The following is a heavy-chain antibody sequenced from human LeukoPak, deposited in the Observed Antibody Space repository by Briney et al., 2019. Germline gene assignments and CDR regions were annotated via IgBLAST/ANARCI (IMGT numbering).Heavy chain of an antibody. CDR1: GFTLSTYA. CDR3: ANWTGSSSRDY. CDR2: INSNGDEI. D-gene: IGHD6-6*01. Sequence: RPGGSRRLSCAASGFTLSTYAMTWGRQAPGKGLEWVSGINSNGDEIYYADSVRGRFTISRDNSNNALYLQMDSLRAEDTAVYYCANWTGSSSRDYWGQGTLVTVSS. V-gene: IGHV3-23*01. J-gene: IGHJ4*02.